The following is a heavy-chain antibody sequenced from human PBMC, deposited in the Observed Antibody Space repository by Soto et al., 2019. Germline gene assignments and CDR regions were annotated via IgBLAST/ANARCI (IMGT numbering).Heavy chain of an antibody. CDR2: IYYSGST. D-gene: IGHD1-1*01. CDR3: ARAPIPNWNYYGMDV. Sequence: LSLTCTVSGGSVNSGGYHWSWIRQHPGKGLEWIGDIYYSGSTYYNPSLKSRVTISIDTSTNHFSLHLSALTAADTAVYYCARAPIPNWNYYGMDVWGQGTTVTVS. J-gene: IGHJ6*02. CDR1: GGSVNSGGYH. V-gene: IGHV4-31*03.